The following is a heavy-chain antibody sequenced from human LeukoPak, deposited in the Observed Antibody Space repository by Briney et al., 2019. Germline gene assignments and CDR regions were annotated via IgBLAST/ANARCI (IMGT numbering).Heavy chain of an antibody. CDR1: GFTFSSYS. J-gene: IGHJ4*02. D-gene: IGHD6-13*01. V-gene: IGHV3-48*01. CDR2: ISSSSSTI. CDR3: ARVGQQLVLEHFDY. Sequence: GGSLRLSCAASGFTFSSYSMNWVRQAPGKGLEWVSYISSSSSTIYYADSVRGRFTISRDNAKNSLYLQMNSLRAEDTAVYYCARVGQQLVLEHFDYWGQGTLVTVSS.